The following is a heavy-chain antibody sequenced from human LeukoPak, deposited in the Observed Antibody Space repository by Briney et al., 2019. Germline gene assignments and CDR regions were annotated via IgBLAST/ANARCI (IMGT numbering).Heavy chain of an antibody. CDR1: GGTFSSYA. CDR2: IIPIFGIA. CDR3: ASFNSDIVVVPAAMTGMDV. J-gene: IGHJ6*02. D-gene: IGHD2-2*01. Sequence: ASVKVSCKASGGTFSSYAISWVRQAPGQGLEWMGRIIPIFGIANYAQKFQGRVTITADKSTSTAYMELSSLRSEDTAVYYFASFNSDIVVVPAAMTGMDVWGQGTTVTVSS. V-gene: IGHV1-69*04.